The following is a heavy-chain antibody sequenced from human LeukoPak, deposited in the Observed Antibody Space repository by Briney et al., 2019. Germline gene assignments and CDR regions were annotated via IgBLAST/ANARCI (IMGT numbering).Heavy chain of an antibody. CDR2: ISVYNGNT. V-gene: IGHV1-18*01. CDR1: RYTFTNYG. D-gene: IGHD6-13*01. Sequence: ASVKVSCKASRYTFTNYGINWVRHVPGQGLEWMGWISVYNGNTNYAQKLQGRVTLTTDTSTSTAYMELRSLRSDDTAMYYCARDVDQEIATGGTRFGYWGQGTLVTVSS. J-gene: IGHJ4*02. CDR3: ARDVDQEIATGGTRFGY.